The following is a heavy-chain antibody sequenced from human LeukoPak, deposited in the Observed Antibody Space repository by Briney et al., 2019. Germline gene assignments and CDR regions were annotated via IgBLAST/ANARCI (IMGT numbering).Heavy chain of an antibody. CDR3: ARSHQSSSWYSVDP. CDR1: GGTFSSYA. V-gene: IGHV1-69*05. J-gene: IGHJ5*02. CDR2: IIPIFGTA. D-gene: IGHD6-13*01. Sequence: SSVKVSCKASGGTFSSYAISWVRQAPGQGLEWMGRIIPIFGTANYAQKFRGRVTITTDESTSTAYMELSSLRSEDTAVYYCARSHQSSSWYSVDPWGQGTLVTVSS.